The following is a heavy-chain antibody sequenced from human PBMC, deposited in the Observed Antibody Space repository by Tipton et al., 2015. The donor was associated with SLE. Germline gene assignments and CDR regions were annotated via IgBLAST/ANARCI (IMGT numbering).Heavy chain of an antibody. Sequence: GSLRLSCAASGFTFSSYWMSWVRQAPGKGLEWVANIKQDGSEKYYVDSVKGRFTISRDNAKNSLYLQMNSLRAEDTAVYYCARGKTWAYVLRFLEWSGGMDVWGQGTTVTVSS. V-gene: IGHV3-7*01. D-gene: IGHD3-3*01. CDR1: GFTFSSYW. CDR3: ARGKTWAYVLRFLEWSGGMDV. CDR2: IKQDGSEK. J-gene: IGHJ6*02.